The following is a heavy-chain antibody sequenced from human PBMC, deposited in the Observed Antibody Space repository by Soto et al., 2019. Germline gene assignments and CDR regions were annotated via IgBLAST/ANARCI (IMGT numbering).Heavy chain of an antibody. CDR3: ARARLRAVYAFDI. Sequence: QVQLQESDAGLVKASQTLSLTCTVSGGSVSSGAYYWTWIRQRPGKGLEWIGYIYYSGSTYYSPSLKSRLSISLDTSKNQFSLRLSSVTAADTAMYYCARARLRAVYAFDIGGQGTMVTVSS. CDR2: IYYSGST. J-gene: IGHJ3*02. V-gene: IGHV4-31*03. D-gene: IGHD5-12*01. CDR1: GGSVSSGAYY.